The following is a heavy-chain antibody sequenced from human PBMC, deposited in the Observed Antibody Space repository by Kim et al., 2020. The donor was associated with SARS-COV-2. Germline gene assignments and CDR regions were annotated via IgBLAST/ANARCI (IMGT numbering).Heavy chain of an antibody. CDR2: ISGSGGST. J-gene: IGHJ6*02. V-gene: IGHV3-23*01. CDR3: ASHFTVTKYGMDV. Sequence: GGSLRLSCAASGFTFSSYAMSWVRQAPGKGLEWVSAISGSGGSTYYADSVKGRFTISRDNSKNTLYLQMNSLRAEDTAVYYCASHFTVTKYGMDVWGQGTTVTVSS. D-gene: IGHD4-17*01. CDR1: GFTFSSYA.